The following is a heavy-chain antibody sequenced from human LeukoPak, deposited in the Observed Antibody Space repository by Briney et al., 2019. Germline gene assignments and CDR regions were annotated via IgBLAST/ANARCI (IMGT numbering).Heavy chain of an antibody. V-gene: IGHV3-30-3*02. CDR3: AKKAQYNGNYPLDY. Sequence: GGSLRLSCAASGFTFSSYTMHWVRQAPGKGLEWVAVISYDGSNKYYADSVKGRFTISRDNSKNTVYLQMNSLRAEDTALYFCAKKAQYNGNYPLDYWGQGTLVTVSS. D-gene: IGHD1-26*01. J-gene: IGHJ4*02. CDR1: GFTFSSYT. CDR2: ISYDGSNK.